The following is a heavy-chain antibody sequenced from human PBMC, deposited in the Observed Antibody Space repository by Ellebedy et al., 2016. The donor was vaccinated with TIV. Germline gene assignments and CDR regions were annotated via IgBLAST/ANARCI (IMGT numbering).Heavy chain of an antibody. CDR1: GGSIGSYY. V-gene: IGHV4-59*13. CDR2: IHNSGTT. Sequence: MPSETLSLTCSVSGGSIGSYYWSWIRQSPGKGLEWIGYIHNSGTTNYNPSLKSRVTMSVDTSRNQFSLRLSSVTTADTAVYYCARDPWISGRFDSWGQGALVTVSS. CDR3: ARDPWISGRFDS. J-gene: IGHJ4*02. D-gene: IGHD6-19*01.